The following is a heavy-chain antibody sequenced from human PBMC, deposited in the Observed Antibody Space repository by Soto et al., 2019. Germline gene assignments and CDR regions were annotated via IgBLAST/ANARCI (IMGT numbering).Heavy chain of an antibody. V-gene: IGHV1-3*01. CDR1: GYTFTIYA. J-gene: IGHJ4*02. Sequence: GASVKVSCKASGYTFTIYAMNWVRQAPGQRLEWMGWINAGNGNTKYSQKFQGWVTMTRDTSISTAYMELSRLRSDDTAVYYCAVIEMATHTGATFDYWGQGTLVTVSS. CDR3: AVIEMATHTGATFDY. CDR2: INAGNGNT. D-gene: IGHD5-12*01.